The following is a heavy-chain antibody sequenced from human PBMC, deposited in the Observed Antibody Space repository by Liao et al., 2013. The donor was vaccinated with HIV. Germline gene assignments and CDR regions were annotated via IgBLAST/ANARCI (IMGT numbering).Heavy chain of an antibody. Sequence: QLQLQESGSGLVKPSQTLSLTCAVSGDSISSGGNSWTWIRQPPGKGLEWIGYIYHSGNTYYNPSLKSRVTISVDTSKIQFSLKLSSVTAADTAVYYCANSLYGSGSYYKGTFDYWGQGTLVTVSS. V-gene: IGHV4-30-2*01. CDR2: IYHSGNT. J-gene: IGHJ4*02. CDR1: GDSISSGGNS. CDR3: ANSLYGSGSYYKGTFDY. D-gene: IGHD3-10*01.